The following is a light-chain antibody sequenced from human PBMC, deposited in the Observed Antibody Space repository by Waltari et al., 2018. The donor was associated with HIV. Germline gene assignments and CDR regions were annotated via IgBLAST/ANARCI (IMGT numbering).Light chain of an antibody. CDR2: DVS. J-gene: IGLJ3*02. CDR3: CSYAGSYTARV. CDR1: SSDVGGYNY. V-gene: IGLV2-11*01. Sequence: QSALTQPRSVSGSPGQSVTISCTGTSSDVGGYNYVSWYQQHPGKAPKLMIYDVSKRPSGVPDRFSGSKSGNTASLTISGLQAEDEADYDCCSYAGSYTARVFGGGTKLTVL.